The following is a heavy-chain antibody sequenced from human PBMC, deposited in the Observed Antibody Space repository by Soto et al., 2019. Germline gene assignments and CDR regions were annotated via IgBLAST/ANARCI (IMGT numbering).Heavy chain of an antibody. CDR3: AREVPLSGDAFDI. CDR1: GYTFTSYC. J-gene: IGHJ3*02. V-gene: IGHV1-18*01. Sequence: GASVKVSCKASGYTFTSYCISWVRQAPGQGLEWMGWISTYNGNTNYAQKFQGRVTMTTDTSTSTAYMEVRSLRFDDTAVYYCAREVPLSGDAFDIWGQGTMVTVSS. CDR2: ISTYNGNT. D-gene: IGHD3-16*02.